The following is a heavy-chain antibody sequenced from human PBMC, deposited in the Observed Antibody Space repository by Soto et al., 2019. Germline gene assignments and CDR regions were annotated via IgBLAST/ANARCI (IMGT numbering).Heavy chain of an antibody. CDR2: GVVGRGNT. J-gene: IGHJ5*02. D-gene: IGHD3-16*01. CDR1: GFNLRSFA. V-gene: IGHV1-58*01. CDR3: VATDFPSPGGRP. Sequence: VKVSCKASGFNLRSFAVQWVRQTREQRLEWMGSGVVGRGNTQYAPKFQERATITADMSTHVAYMYLGSLTSEDTALYYCVATDFPSPGGRPCGKGTLVTVSS.